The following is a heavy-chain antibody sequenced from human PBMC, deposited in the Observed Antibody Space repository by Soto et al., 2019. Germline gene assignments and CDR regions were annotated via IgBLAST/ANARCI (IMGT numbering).Heavy chain of an antibody. CDR3: ARDLLLGP. D-gene: IGHD3-10*01. CDR2: IYYSGST. V-gene: IGHV4-59*01. J-gene: IGHJ5*02. CDR1: GGPINSYY. Sequence: SETPSLTCTVSGGPINSYYWSWIRQPPGKGLEWIGYIYYSGSTNYNPSLKSRVTISVDTSKNQFSLKLSSVTAADTAVYYCARDLLLGPWGQGTLVTVSS.